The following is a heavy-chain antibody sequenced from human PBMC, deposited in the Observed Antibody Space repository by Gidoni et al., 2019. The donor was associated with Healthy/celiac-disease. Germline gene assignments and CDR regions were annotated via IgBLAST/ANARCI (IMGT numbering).Heavy chain of an antibody. CDR2: IYHSGST. CDR1: GGSISSGGYS. J-gene: IGHJ6*02. CDR3: ARARTGNYYYYYGMDV. V-gene: IGHV4-30-2*01. Sequence: QLQLQESGSGLVKPSQTLSLTCAVSGGSISSGGYSWSWIRQPPGKGLEWIGYIYHSGSTYYNPSLKSRVTISVDRSKNQFSLKRSSVTAADTAVYYCARARTGNYYYYYGMDVWGQGTTVTVSS. D-gene: IGHD7-27*01.